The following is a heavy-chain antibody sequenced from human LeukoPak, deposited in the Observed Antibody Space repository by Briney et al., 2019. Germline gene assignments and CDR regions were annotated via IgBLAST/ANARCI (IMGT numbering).Heavy chain of an antibody. V-gene: IGHV1-46*01. CDR2: INPSGGST. J-gene: IGHJ4*02. CDR3: ARTGYYGSGSYYPLDY. Sequence: ASVKVSCKASGYTFTSYYMHWVRQAPGQGLEWMGIINPSGGSTSYAQKFQGRVTMTRDTSTSTVYMELSSLRSEDTAVYYCARTGYYGSGSYYPLDYWGQGTLVTVSS. CDR1: GYTFTSYY. D-gene: IGHD3-10*01.